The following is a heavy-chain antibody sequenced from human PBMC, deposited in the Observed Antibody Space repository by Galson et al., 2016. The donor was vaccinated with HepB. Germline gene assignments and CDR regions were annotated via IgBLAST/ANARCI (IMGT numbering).Heavy chain of an antibody. Sequence: QSGAEVKKPGESLRISCKASGYSFPNYYIGWVRHMPGKGLEWMGIINPSDSKIRYSPSLQGEVTLSVDKSINTAYLQWGSLKASDTAMYYCVRDRAGGYTHWYFDPWGRGTLVTVSS. CDR2: INPSDSKI. V-gene: IGHV5-51*01. CDR3: VRDRAGGYTHWYFDP. D-gene: IGHD3-16*02. CDR1: GYSFPNYY. J-gene: IGHJ2*01.